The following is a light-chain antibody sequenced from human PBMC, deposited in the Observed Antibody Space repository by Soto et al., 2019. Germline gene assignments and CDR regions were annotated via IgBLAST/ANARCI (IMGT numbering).Light chain of an antibody. J-gene: IGLJ1*01. CDR2: GNS. CDR3: QAYDSSLSGYV. Sequence: VLPRPPSGSGARWQRDTISCTGSSSNIGAGYDVHWYQQLPGTAPKLPIYGNSNRPSGVPDRFAGSKSGTSASLAITGLQAEDEADYYGQAYDSSLSGYVFGTGTKVTVL. CDR1: SSNIGAGYD. V-gene: IGLV1-40*01.